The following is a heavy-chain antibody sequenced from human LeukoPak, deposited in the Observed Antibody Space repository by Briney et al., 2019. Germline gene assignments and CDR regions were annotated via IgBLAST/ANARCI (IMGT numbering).Heavy chain of an antibody. CDR1: GGSISSSSYY. D-gene: IGHD6-6*01. J-gene: IGHJ4*02. CDR2: IYYSGST. CDR3: ARDREMSSSRGGDYFDY. V-gene: IGHV4-39*07. Sequence: SETLSLTCTVSGGSISSSSYYWGWIRQPPGKGLEWIGSIYYSGSTYYNPSLKSRVTISVDTSKSQFSLKLSSVTAADTAVYYCARDREMSSSRGGDYFDYWGQGTLVTVSS.